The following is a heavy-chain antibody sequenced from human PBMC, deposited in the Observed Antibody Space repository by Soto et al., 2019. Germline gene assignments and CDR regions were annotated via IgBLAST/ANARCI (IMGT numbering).Heavy chain of an antibody. Sequence: EVQLAESGGGLAQPGGSLRLSCAASGFTLSGYAMDWVRQAPGKGLVYVSGISSNGVGTYYANSVQGRFTISRDNSKNTVYLQMDSLRPEDMAVYYCARRARPDFYYMDVWGKGTTVTVSS. V-gene: IGHV3-64*01. CDR1: GFTLSGYA. J-gene: IGHJ6*03. D-gene: IGHD6-6*01. CDR2: ISSNGVGT. CDR3: ARRARPDFYYMDV.